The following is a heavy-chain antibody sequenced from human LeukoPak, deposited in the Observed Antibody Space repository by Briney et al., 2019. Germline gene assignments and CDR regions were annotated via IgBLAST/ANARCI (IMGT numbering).Heavy chain of an antibody. J-gene: IGHJ4*02. V-gene: IGHV3-30-3*01. Sequence: GGSLRLSCAASGVTFSTYPMHWVRQAPGKGLEWVAVISYDGSKKYYADSVKGRFTASRDKSKNTLYLQMNSLRAEDTAVYYCAKVPRQSGWYPLSDYWGQGALVTVSS. CDR1: GVTFSTYP. D-gene: IGHD6-13*01. CDR2: ISYDGSKK. CDR3: AKVPRQSGWYPLSDY.